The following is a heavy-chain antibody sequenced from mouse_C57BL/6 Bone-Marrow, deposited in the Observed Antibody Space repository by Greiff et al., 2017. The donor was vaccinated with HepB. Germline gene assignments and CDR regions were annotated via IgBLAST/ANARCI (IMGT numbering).Heavy chain of an antibody. J-gene: IGHJ4*01. D-gene: IGHD2-1*01. Sequence: EVKLMESGGGLVQPGGSMKLSCVASGFTFSNYWMNWVRQSPEKGLEWVAQIRLKSDNYATHYAESVKGRFTISRDDSKSSVYLQMNNLRAEDTGIYYCTAIYYGNFFYAMDYWGQGTSVTVSS. CDR1: GFTFSNYW. CDR3: TAIYYGNFFYAMDY. CDR2: IRLKSDNYAT. V-gene: IGHV6-3*01.